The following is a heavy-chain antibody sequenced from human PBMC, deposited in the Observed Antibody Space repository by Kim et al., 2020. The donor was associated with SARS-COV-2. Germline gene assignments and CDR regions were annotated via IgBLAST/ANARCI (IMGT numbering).Heavy chain of an antibody. CDR1: GGTFSSYA. CDR2: IIPILGIA. D-gene: IGHD3-3*01. Sequence: SVKVSCKASGGTFSSYAISWVRQAPGQGLEWMGRIIPILGIANYAQKFQGRVTITADKSTSTAYMELSSLRSEDTAVYYCATHYDFWSGYSTRVGPYYYYMDVWGKGTTVTVSS. J-gene: IGHJ6*03. CDR3: ATHYDFWSGYSTRVGPYYYYMDV. V-gene: IGHV1-69*04.